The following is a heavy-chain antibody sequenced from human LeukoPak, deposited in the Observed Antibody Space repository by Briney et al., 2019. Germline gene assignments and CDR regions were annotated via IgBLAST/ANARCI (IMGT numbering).Heavy chain of an antibody. V-gene: IGHV3-30*18. J-gene: IGHJ4*02. CDR2: ISYDGSNK. CDR1: GLTFSSYG. D-gene: IGHD4-17*01. CDR3: AKKFHGDYPLDY. Sequence: QPGRSLRLSCAASGLTFSSYGMHWVRQAPGKGLEWVADISYDGSNKYYAASVKGRFTISRDNSKNTLYLQMNSLRAEDTAVYYCAKKFHGDYPLDYWGQGTLVTVSS.